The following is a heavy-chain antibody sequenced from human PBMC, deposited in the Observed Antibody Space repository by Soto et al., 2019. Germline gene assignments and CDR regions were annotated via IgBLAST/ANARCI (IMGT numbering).Heavy chain of an antibody. CDR3: ARDSRLRYFDWPPYWYFDL. CDR2: ISSSSSYI. CDR1: GFTFSSYS. J-gene: IGHJ2*01. V-gene: IGHV3-21*01. D-gene: IGHD3-9*01. Sequence: PGGSLRLSCAASGFTFSSYSMNWVRQAPGKGLEWVSSISSSSSYIYYADSVKGRFTISRDNAKNSLYLQMNSLRAEDTAVYYCARDSRLRYFDWPPYWYFDLWGRGTLVTVSS.